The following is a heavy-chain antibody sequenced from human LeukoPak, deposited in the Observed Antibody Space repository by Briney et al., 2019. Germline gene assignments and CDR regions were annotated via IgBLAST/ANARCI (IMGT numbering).Heavy chain of an antibody. D-gene: IGHD3-10*01. J-gene: IGHJ5*02. CDR1: GGSISSYY. Sequence: SETLSLTCTVSGGSISSYYLSWIRQPPGTGLEWIWYIYYSGSTNYNPSLKSRVTILVDTSKNQFSLKLSSVTAADTAVYYCARDSDTWFGPRRWFDPWGPGTLVTVSS. CDR2: IYYSGST. CDR3: ARDSDTWFGPRRWFDP. V-gene: IGHV4-59*01.